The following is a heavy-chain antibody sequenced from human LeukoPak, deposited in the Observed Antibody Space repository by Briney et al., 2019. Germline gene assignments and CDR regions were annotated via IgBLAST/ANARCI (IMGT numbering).Heavy chain of an antibody. V-gene: IGHV3-7*01. CDR2: IIQNGSEK. Sequence: GGSLRLSCAASGFTFSSYWMSWVRQAPGKGLEWVANIIQNGSEKYYVDSVKGRFTISRDNAKNSLYLQMSSLRAEDTAVYYCARDRHYDILTGYYLNSGFDYWGQGTLVTVSS. J-gene: IGHJ4*02. D-gene: IGHD3-9*01. CDR3: ARDRHYDILTGYYLNSGFDY. CDR1: GFTFSSYW.